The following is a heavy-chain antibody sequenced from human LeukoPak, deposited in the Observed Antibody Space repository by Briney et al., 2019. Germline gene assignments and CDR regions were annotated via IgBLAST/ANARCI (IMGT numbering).Heavy chain of an antibody. D-gene: IGHD3-22*01. CDR1: GYSFINFA. Sequence: ASVKLSCKASGYSFINFAIHWVRQAPGHRLEWMGWINAGNGKTKYSQKFQGRVTYTRDTSASTAYMYLSSLRSEDAAVYYCARDLGVVVVPTGEYFFDYWGQGTLVTVSS. CDR3: ARDLGVVVVPTGEYFFDY. CDR2: INAGNGKT. V-gene: IGHV1-3*01. J-gene: IGHJ4*02.